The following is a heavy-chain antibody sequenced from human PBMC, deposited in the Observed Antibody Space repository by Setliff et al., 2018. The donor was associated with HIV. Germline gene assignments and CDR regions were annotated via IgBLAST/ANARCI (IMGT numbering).Heavy chain of an antibody. CDR2: IIRDSSYI. Sequence: PGESLKISCAASGFTFSSYRMNWVRQAPGKGLEWVSSIIRDSSYIFYTDSVKGRFTISRDNAKNSLYLQMNSLRAEDTAVYYCAREDTLVATNCYEAFDYWGQGTLVTVSS. J-gene: IGHJ4*02. CDR1: GFTFSSYR. D-gene: IGHD5-12*01. CDR3: AREDTLVATNCYEAFDY. V-gene: IGHV3-21*01.